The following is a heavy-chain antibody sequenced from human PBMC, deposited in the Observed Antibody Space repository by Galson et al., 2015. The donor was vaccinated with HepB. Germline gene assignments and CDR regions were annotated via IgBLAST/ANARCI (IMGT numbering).Heavy chain of an antibody. CDR3: ARAPLRYFDWLPQLPGMDV. J-gene: IGHJ6*02. D-gene: IGHD3-9*01. CDR2: IWYDGSNK. Sequence: SLRLSCAASGFTFSSYGMHWVRQAPGKGLEWVAVIWYDGSNKYYADSVKGRFTISRDNSKNTLYLQMNSLRAEDTAVYYCARAPLRYFDWLPQLPGMDVWGQGTTVTVSS. CDR1: GFTFSSYG. V-gene: IGHV3-33*08.